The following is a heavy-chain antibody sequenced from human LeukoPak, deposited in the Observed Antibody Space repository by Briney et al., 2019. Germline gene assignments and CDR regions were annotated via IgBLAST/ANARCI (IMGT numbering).Heavy chain of an antibody. CDR1: GGSFSGYY. Sequence: SETLSLTCAVYGGSFSGYYWSWIRQPPGKGLEWIGEINHSGSTNYNPSLKSRVTISVDTSKNRFSLKLSSVTAADTAVYYCARGRYSYGFDYWGQGTLVTVSS. CDR2: INHSGST. V-gene: IGHV4-34*01. D-gene: IGHD5-18*01. CDR3: ARGRYSYGFDY. J-gene: IGHJ4*02.